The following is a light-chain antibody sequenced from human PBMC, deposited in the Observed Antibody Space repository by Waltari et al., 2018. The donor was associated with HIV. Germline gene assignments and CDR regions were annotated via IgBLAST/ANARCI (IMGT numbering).Light chain of an antibody. J-gene: IGKJ2*03. Sequence: DIQMTQSPSTLSASVGDRVTITCRASQSTSGWLAWYQQKPGKAPKLLIYKASNLKSGVPSRVSGSGSGTEFTLTISSLQPEDFATYYCQQYNSYSRSFGQGTKLEIK. CDR1: QSTSGW. CDR2: KAS. V-gene: IGKV1-5*03. CDR3: QQYNSYSRS.